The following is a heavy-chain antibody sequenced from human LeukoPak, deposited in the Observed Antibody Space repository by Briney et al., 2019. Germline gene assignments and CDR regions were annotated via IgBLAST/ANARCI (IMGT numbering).Heavy chain of an antibody. Sequence: PSETLSLTCTVSGGSISSDSYYWSWIRQPAGKGLEWIGRIYTSGGTNYNPSLKSRVTISVNTSKNQFSLKLSSVTAADTAVYYCASQGTYYDSSGYFDYWGQGTLVTVSS. CDR2: IYTSGGT. D-gene: IGHD3-22*01. CDR3: ASQGTYYDSSGYFDY. J-gene: IGHJ4*02. CDR1: GGSISSDSYY. V-gene: IGHV4-61*02.